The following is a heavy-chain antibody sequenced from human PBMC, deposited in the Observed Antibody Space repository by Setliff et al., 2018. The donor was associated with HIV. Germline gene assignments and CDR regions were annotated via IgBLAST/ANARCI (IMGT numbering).Heavy chain of an antibody. CDR1: GGSISSGDYY. J-gene: IGHJ6*02. Sequence: SETLSLTCTVSGGSISSGDYYWSWIRQPPGKGLEWIGEIYHSEYTNYNPSLKSRVSMSVDKSKNQFSVKLTSVTAADTAVYYCARGHCSGTNCYGVDYYGMDVWGQGTTVTVSS. D-gene: IGHD2-2*01. CDR2: IYHSEYT. CDR3: ARGHCSGTNCYGVDYYGMDV. V-gene: IGHV4-39*07.